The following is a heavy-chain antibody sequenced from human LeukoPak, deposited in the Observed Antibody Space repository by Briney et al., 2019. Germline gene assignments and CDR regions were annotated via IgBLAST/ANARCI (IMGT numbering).Heavy chain of an antibody. Sequence: GGSLRLSCAASGFTFSSYAMHWVRQAPGKGLEYVSGISSNGGSTYYANSVEGRFTISRDNSKNTLYLQMGSLRAEDMAVYYCAREHYYDSSGYPDYWGQGTLVTVSS. CDR2: ISSNGGST. CDR3: AREHYYDSSGYPDY. CDR1: GFTFSSYA. D-gene: IGHD3-22*01. V-gene: IGHV3-64*01. J-gene: IGHJ4*02.